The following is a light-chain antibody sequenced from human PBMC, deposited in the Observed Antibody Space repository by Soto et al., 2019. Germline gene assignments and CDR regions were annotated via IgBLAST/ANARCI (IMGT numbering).Light chain of an antibody. Sequence: QSALTQPASVSGSPGQSITISCTGTSSDVGSYNLVSWYQHHPGKAPKLMIYEVNKRPSGVSNRFSGSKSGNTASLTISGLQAEDEADYYCCSFAGSSTHVVFGGGTQLTVL. J-gene: IGLJ2*01. CDR1: SSDVGSYNL. CDR3: CSFAGSSTHVV. CDR2: EVN. V-gene: IGLV2-23*02.